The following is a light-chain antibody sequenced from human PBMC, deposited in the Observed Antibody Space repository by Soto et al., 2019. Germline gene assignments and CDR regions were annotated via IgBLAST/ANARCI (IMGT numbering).Light chain of an antibody. Sequence: QSALTQPASVSGSPGQSITISCTGTSSDIGAYKYVSWFQQHPGKAPKLMIYDVSNRPSGVSNRFSGSKSGNTASLTISGLQTEDEADSYCCSFKSSSTYVFGTGTKLTVL. J-gene: IGLJ1*01. CDR1: SSDIGAYKY. V-gene: IGLV2-14*01. CDR2: DVS. CDR3: CSFKSSSTYV.